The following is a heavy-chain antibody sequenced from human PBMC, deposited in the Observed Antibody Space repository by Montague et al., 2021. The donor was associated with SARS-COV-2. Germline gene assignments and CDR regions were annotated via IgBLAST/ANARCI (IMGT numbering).Heavy chain of an antibody. D-gene: IGHD6-13*01. CDR3: ARLGRQQLVRLSGMDV. CDR1: GGSISSSSYY. J-gene: IGHJ6*02. Sequence: SETLSLTRTVSGGSISSSSYYWGWIRQPPGKGLEWIGSIYYSGSTYYNPSLKSRVTISVDTSKNQFSLKLSSVTAADTAVYYCARLGRQQLVRLSGMDVWGQGTTVTVPS. V-gene: IGHV4-39*07. CDR2: IYYSGST.